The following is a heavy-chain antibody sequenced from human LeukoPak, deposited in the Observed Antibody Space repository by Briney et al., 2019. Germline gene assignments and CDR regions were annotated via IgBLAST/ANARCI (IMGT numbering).Heavy chain of an antibody. J-gene: IGHJ5*02. CDR2: ISSSSSYI. V-gene: IGHV3-11*06. CDR3: ARARYGDYAWFDP. CDR1: GFTFSDYY. Sequence: GGSLRLSCAASGFTFSDYYMSWIRQAPGKGLEWVSYISSSSSYIYYADSVKGRFTISRDNAKNSLYLQMNSLRAEDTAVYYCARARYGDYAWFDPWGQGTLVTVSS. D-gene: IGHD4-17*01.